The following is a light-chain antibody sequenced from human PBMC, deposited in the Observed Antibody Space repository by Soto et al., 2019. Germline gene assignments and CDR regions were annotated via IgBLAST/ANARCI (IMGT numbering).Light chain of an antibody. Sequence: EIVMTQSPATLSVSPGERATLSCRASQSVSRDLAWYQQKPGQAPRLLIYGASTRAAGIPARFSGSGSGTEFTLTISSLQSEDFAVYYCQHIDTFRLTFGGGTKVELK. CDR1: QSVSRD. CDR3: QHIDTFRLT. CDR2: GAS. V-gene: IGKV3-15*01. J-gene: IGKJ4*01.